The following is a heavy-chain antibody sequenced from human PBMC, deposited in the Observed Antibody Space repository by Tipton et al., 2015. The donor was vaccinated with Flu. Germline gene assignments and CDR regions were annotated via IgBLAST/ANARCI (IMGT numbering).Heavy chain of an antibody. J-gene: IGHJ4*02. V-gene: IGHV4-39*01. D-gene: IGHD3-22*01. CDR2: IYYSGST. Sequence: TLSLTCTVSGGSISSSSYSWGWIRQPPGKGLEWIGSIYYSGSTYYNPSLKSRVTISVDTSKNQFSLKLSSVTAADTAVYYCARGRGYYYDFDYWGQGTLVAVSS. CDR1: GGSISSSSYS. CDR3: ARGRGYYYDFDY.